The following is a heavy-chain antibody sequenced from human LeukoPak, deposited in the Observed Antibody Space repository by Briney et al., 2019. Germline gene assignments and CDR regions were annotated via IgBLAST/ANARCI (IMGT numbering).Heavy chain of an antibody. CDR3: ARVSSYDILTGYYNGLDY. CDR1: GFTFSDYY. V-gene: IGHV3-11*01. CDR2: ISSSGSTI. Sequence: GGSLRLSCAASGFTFSDYYMSWIRQAPGKGLEWVSYISSSGSTIYYADSVKGRFTISRDNAKNSLYLQMNSLGAEDTAVYYCARVSSYDILTGYYNGLDYWGQGTLVTVSS. D-gene: IGHD3-9*01. J-gene: IGHJ4*02.